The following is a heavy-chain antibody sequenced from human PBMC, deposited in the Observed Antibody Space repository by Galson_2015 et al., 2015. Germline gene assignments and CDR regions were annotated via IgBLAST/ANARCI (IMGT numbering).Heavy chain of an antibody. D-gene: IGHD1-1*01. J-gene: IGHJ5*02. CDR2: ISAYNGNT. CDR3: ARERNDETSYWFDP. V-gene: IGHV1-18*04. CDR1: GYTFTSYG. Sequence: SVKVSCKASGYTFTSYGISWVRQAPGQGLEWMGWISAYNGNTNYAQKLQGRVTMTTDTSTSTAYMELRSLRSDDTAVYYCARERNDETSYWFDPWGQGTLVTVSS.